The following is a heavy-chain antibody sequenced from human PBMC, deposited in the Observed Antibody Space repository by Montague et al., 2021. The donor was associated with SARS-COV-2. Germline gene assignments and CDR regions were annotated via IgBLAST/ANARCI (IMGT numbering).Heavy chain of an antibody. J-gene: IGHJ4*02. D-gene: IGHD6-13*01. V-gene: IGHV6-1*01. Sequence: CAISGDSVSTNNTTWDGVRQAPSGDLEWLGRTYFRSKWYNDYAVSVKSRITINPATSKNQFSLQLKSVTPKDTAIYFCGRVFAPAGTFYFWGQGTLVTVSS. CDR3: GRVFAPAGTFYF. CDR2: TYFRSKWYN. CDR1: GDSVSTNNTT.